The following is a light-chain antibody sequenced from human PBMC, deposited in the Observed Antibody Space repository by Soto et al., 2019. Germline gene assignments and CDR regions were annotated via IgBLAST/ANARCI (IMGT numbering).Light chain of an antibody. J-gene: IGKJ1*01. CDR1: QSVLYSSNNKNY. CDR3: QQYYSTFWT. V-gene: IGKV4-1*01. CDR2: WAS. Sequence: DILMTQSPDSLAVSLGERATINCKSSQSVLYSSNNKNYLAWYQQKPGQPPKLLIYWASTRESGVPDRFSGSGSGTDFTLTISSLQAEDVAVYYCQQYYSTFWTFGQGTKVDIK.